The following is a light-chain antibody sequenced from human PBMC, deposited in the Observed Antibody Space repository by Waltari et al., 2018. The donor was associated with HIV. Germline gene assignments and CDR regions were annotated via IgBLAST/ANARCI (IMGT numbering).Light chain of an antibody. V-gene: IGLV1-40*01. Sequence: QSVLTQPPSVSGAPGQRVTISCTGSSSTIGAGYDIHWYHQLPGTAPKLLIHGNDNRPSGVPDRFSGSKSGTSASLAITGLQAEDEADYYCQSYDSSLSGWVFGGGTKLTVL. J-gene: IGLJ3*02. CDR2: GND. CDR3: QSYDSSLSGWV. CDR1: SSTIGAGYD.